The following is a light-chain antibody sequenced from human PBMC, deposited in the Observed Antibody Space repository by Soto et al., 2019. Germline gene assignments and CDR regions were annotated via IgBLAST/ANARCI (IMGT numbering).Light chain of an antibody. V-gene: IGKV3D-20*02. CDR2: DAS. J-gene: IGKJ1*01. CDR1: QSVSNTY. Sequence: EIVLTQSPGTLSLSPGERATLSCRASQSVSNTYLAWYQQKPGQAPRLLIYDASSRATGIPDRFSGSGSGTDFTLTISSLEPEDFAVYYCQQRSNWPRTFGQGTKVDIK. CDR3: QQRSNWPRT.